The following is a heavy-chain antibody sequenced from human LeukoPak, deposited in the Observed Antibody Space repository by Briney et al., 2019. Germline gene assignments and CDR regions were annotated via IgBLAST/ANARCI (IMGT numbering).Heavy chain of an antibody. CDR3: ANRRRASRGYGMDV. V-gene: IGHV1-69*13. D-gene: IGHD1-1*01. CDR2: IIPIFGTA. J-gene: IGHJ6*02. Sequence: GASVKVSCKASGGTFSSYDISWVRQAPGQGLEWMGGIIPIFGTANYAQKFQGRVTITADESTSTAYMELSSLRSEDTAVYYCANRRRASRGYGMDVWGRGITVTVSS. CDR1: GGTFSSYD.